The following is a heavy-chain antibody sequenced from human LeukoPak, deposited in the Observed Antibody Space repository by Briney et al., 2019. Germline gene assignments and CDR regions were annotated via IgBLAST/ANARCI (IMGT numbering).Heavy chain of an antibody. Sequence: SETLSLTCDVPGGSLNAYYWTWIRQSPERGLEWIGEIDHNGYTSYNPSLKSRVTISVDTSKKQFFLKLTSMTAAGTAVYYCARDRASTYDWGQGILVTVSS. V-gene: IGHV4-34*01. D-gene: IGHD5-18*01. CDR3: ARDRASTYD. CDR1: GGSLNAYY. CDR2: IDHNGYT. J-gene: IGHJ4*02.